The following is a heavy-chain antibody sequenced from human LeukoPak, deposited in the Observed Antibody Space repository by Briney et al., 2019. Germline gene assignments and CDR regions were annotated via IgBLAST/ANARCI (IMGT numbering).Heavy chain of an antibody. Sequence: SETLSLTCTVSGGSISSSSYYWGWIRQPPGKGLEWIGYIHNSGSTNYNPSLKSRVTISVDTSKNQFSLKLSSVTAADTAVYYCARSLVLYSSSTGYMDVWGKGTTVTVSS. CDR1: GGSISSSSYY. CDR3: ARSLVLYSSSTGYMDV. D-gene: IGHD6-6*01. CDR2: IHNSGST. J-gene: IGHJ6*03. V-gene: IGHV4-61*05.